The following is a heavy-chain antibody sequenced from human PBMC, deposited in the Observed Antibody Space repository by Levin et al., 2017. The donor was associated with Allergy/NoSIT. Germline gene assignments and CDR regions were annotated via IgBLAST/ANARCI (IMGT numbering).Heavy chain of an antibody. CDR2: IYYSGST. Sequence: SETLSLTCTVSGGSISSGGYYWSWIRQHPGKGLEWIGYIYYSGSTYYNPSLKSRVTISVDTSKNQFSLKLSSVTAADTAVYYCARVGSSRGAYYYDYMDVWGKGTTVTVSS. CDR3: ARVGSSRGAYYYDYMDV. CDR1: GGSISSGGYY. J-gene: IGHJ6*03. D-gene: IGHD6-13*01. V-gene: IGHV4-31*03.